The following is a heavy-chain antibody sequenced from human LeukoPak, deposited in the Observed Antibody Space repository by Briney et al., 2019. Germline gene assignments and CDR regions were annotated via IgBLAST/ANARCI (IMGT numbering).Heavy chain of an antibody. CDR1: GYSISSTYY. CDR2: ISHSGNT. J-gene: IGHJ4*02. D-gene: IGHD1-1*01. CDR3: ARVNAPVATFDY. Sequence: SETLSLTCTVSGYSISSTYYGAWIRQPPGKGLEWIATISHSGNTYYTPSLESRLTISLDTSKKHFSLRLSSVTAADTAVYYCARVNAPVATFDYWGQGTLVTVSS. V-gene: IGHV4-38-2*02.